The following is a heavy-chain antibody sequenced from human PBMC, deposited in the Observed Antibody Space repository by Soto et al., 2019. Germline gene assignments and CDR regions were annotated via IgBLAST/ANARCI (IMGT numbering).Heavy chain of an antibody. CDR3: TKAVVVVSNWFDS. D-gene: IGHD3-22*01. CDR2: INPNSGGT. J-gene: IGHJ5*01. CDR1: GYTFTDFY. V-gene: IGHV1-2*02. Sequence: ASVKVSCKASGYTFTDFYMHWVRQAPGQGLEWMGWINPNSGGTKYAQKLQGRVTMTRDTSISTAYMELSSLTSDDTAVYYCTKAVVVVSNWFDSWGQGTLVTVS.